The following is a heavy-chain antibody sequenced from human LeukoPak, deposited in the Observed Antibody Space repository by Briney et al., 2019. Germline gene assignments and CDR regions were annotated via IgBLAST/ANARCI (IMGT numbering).Heavy chain of an antibody. J-gene: IGHJ4*02. Sequence: GGSLRLSCAASGFTVSSNYMSWVRQAPGKGLEWVSSISSSSSYIYYADSVKGRFTISRDNAKNSLYLQMNSLRAEDTAVYYCARGLNSGSYFLYYFDYWGQGTLVTVSS. CDR2: ISSSSSYI. CDR1: GFTVSSNY. V-gene: IGHV3-21*01. D-gene: IGHD1-26*01. CDR3: ARGLNSGSYFLYYFDY.